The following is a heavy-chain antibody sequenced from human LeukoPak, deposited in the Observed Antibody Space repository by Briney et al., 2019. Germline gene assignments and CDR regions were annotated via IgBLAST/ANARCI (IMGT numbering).Heavy chain of an antibody. CDR1: GFTFSSFS. Sequence: GGSLRLSCAASGFTFSSFSMNWVRQVPGKGLEWVSSISVSSSSLYYADSVKGRFTISRDNAKNSLYLQMNSLRAEDTAVYYCAKSFWWFGEFSPFDYWGQGTLVTVSS. CDR3: AKSFWWFGEFSPFDY. CDR2: ISVSSSSL. V-gene: IGHV3-21*01. J-gene: IGHJ4*02. D-gene: IGHD3-10*01.